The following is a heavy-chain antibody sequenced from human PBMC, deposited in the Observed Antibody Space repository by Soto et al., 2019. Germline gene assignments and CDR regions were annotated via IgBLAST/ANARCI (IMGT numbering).Heavy chain of an antibody. CDR2: IIPVFGTP. D-gene: IGHD3-22*01. J-gene: IGHJ6*02. CDR3: ARGDATKIVVTTYYAMDV. CDR1: GDSLSNYG. Sequence: QVQLVQSGAEVKKHGSSVKVSCKACGDSLSNYGISWVRQAPGQGLEWMGAIIPVFGTPNYAQKFQDRVTITADESTTTDYMEVRSLTSEDTAVYYCARGDATKIVVTTYYAMDVWGQGTTVTVSS. V-gene: IGHV1-69*12.